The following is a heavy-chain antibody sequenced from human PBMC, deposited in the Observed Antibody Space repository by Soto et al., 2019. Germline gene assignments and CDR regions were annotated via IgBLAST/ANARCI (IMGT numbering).Heavy chain of an antibody. CDR3: ATDLGLGYCSSTSCQNFDY. CDR2: FDPEDGET. V-gene: IGHV1-24*01. CDR1: GYTLTELS. D-gene: IGHD2-2*01. J-gene: IGHJ4*02. Sequence: QVQLVQSGAEVKKPGASVKVSCKVSGYTLTELSMHWVRQAPGKGLEWMGGFDPEDGETNYEQKFQGRVTMTEDTSTDTDYMELSSLRSEDTAVYYCATDLGLGYCSSTSCQNFDYWGQGTLVTVSS.